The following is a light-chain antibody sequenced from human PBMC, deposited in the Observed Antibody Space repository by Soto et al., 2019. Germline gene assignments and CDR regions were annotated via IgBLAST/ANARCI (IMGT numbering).Light chain of an antibody. CDR3: QHLNRFPPYT. J-gene: IGKJ2*01. Sequence: DIQLTQSPSFLSASVGDRVTITCRASQDISNCLAWYQQNPGKAPKLLIYDASTLQSGVPSRFSGSGSGTDFPLTISSLQPEDFATYYCQHLNRFPPYTFGRGTRLEIK. CDR1: QDISNC. V-gene: IGKV1-9*01. CDR2: DAS.